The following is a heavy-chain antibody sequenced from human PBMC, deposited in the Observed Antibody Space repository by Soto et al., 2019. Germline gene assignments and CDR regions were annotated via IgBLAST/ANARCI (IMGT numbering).Heavy chain of an antibody. J-gene: IGHJ6*02. CDR2: INPDGSET. V-gene: IGHV3-7*03. D-gene: IGHD3-10*01. CDR3: ARDRERMTMVRRIARGARDV. Sequence: EEQLVESGGDLVQPGGSLRLSCAASGFTFSYYWMTWVRQAPGKGLEWVANINPDGSETFYADSLKGRLTISRDNSKNSLSLHMDSLSVEDTSVDYCARDRERMTMVRRIARGARDVWGQGATVAVSS. CDR1: GFTFSYYW.